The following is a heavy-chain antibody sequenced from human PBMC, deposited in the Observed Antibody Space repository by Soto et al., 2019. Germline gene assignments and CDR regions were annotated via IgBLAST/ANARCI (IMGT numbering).Heavy chain of an antibody. CDR2: IIPIFGTA. CDR1: GGTFSSYA. Sequence: SVKVSCKASGGTFSSYAISWVRQAPGQGLEWMGGIIPIFGTANYAQKFQGRVTITADKSTSTAYMELSSLRSEDTAVYYCASPYYDSSGYYPPFDYWGQGTLVTVSS. J-gene: IGHJ4*02. CDR3: ASPYYDSSGYYPPFDY. D-gene: IGHD3-22*01. V-gene: IGHV1-69*06.